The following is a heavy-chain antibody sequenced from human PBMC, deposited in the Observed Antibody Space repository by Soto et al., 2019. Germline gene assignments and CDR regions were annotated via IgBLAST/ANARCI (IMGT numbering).Heavy chain of an antibody. Sequence: QVQLVQSGAEVKKPGSSVKVSCKASGGTFSSYAISWVRQAPGQGLEWMGGINPISGTANYAQKFQGRVTITADESTSTAYMELSSLKSEDTAVYYYARSQGSSTSLEIYYYYYYGMDVWGQGTTVTVSS. V-gene: IGHV1-69*01. CDR2: INPISGTA. CDR1: GGTFSSYA. CDR3: ARSQGSSTSLEIYYYYYYGMDV. D-gene: IGHD2-2*01. J-gene: IGHJ6*02.